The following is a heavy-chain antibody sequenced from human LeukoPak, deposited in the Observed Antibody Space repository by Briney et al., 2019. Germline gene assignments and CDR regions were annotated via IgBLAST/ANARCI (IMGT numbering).Heavy chain of an antibody. Sequence: PGGSLRLSCAASGFSLSTYSMNWVRQAPGKGLEWVSYISGSSSPIYYADSVKGRFTISRDNAQNSLYLQMNSLRAEDTAVYYCARKLVVPAAPFDYWGQGTLVTVSS. CDR2: ISGSSSPI. V-gene: IGHV3-48*04. CDR1: GFSLSTYS. D-gene: IGHD2-2*01. J-gene: IGHJ4*02. CDR3: ARKLVVPAAPFDY.